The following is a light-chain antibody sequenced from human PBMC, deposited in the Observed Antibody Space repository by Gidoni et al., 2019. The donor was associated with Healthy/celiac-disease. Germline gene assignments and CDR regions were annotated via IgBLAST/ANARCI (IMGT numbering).Light chain of an antibody. J-gene: IGKJ2*02. CDR2: AAS. CDR1: QSISSY. Sequence: LQMTHSPSSLSASVGDRVTITCRASQSISSYLNWYQQKPGKAPKLLIYAASSLQSGVPSRFSGSGSGTDFTLTISSLQPEDFATYYCQQSYSTPRTFXQXTKLEIK. V-gene: IGKV1-39*01. CDR3: QQSYSTPRT.